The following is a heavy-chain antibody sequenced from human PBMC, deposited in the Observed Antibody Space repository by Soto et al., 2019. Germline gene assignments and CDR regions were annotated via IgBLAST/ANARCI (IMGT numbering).Heavy chain of an antibody. J-gene: IGHJ4*02. CDR1: GYSFTSYW. CDR3: ARTPYCSGGSCYSQGFDYYDSSGYYLPDY. Sequence: GESLKISCKGSGYSFTSYWISWVRQMPGKGLEWMGRIDPSDSYTNYSPSLQGHVTISADKSISTAYLQWSSLKASDTAMYYCARTPYCSGGSCYSQGFDYYDSSGYYLPDYWGQGTLVTVSS. D-gene: IGHD3-22*01. V-gene: IGHV5-10-1*01. CDR2: IDPSDSYT.